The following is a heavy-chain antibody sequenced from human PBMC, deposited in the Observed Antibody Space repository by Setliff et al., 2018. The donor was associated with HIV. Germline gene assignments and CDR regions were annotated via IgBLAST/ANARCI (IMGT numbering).Heavy chain of an antibody. J-gene: IGHJ5*02. CDR3: ARDITGSSSSEDWFDP. D-gene: IGHD6-6*01. CDR1: GFTFDDYG. CDR2: ISSSSSYI. Sequence: GGSLRLSCAASGFTFDDYGMSWVRQAPGKGLEWVSSISSSSSYIYYADSVKGRFTISRDNAKNSLYLQMNSLRAEDTAVYYCARDITGSSSSEDWFDPWGQGTLVTVS. V-gene: IGHV3-21*01.